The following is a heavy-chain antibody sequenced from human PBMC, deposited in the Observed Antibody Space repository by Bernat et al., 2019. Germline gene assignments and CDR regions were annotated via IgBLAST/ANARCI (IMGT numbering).Heavy chain of an antibody. V-gene: IGHV4-39*01. CDR2: IYYSGST. CDR1: GGSISSSGYY. D-gene: IGHD3-22*01. J-gene: IGHJ4*02. CDR3: ARQKGYYDSSGYSGRYYIDY. Sequence: QLQLQESGPGLVKPSETLSLSCTVSGGSISSSGYYGGWIRQPPGKGLEWIGSIYYSGSTYYNPSLKSRVTISVDTSKNQFSLKLSSVTAADTAVYYCARQKGYYDSSGYSGRYYIDYWGQGTLVTVSS.